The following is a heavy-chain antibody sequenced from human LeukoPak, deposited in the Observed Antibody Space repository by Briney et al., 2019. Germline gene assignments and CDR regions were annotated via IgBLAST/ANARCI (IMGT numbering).Heavy chain of an antibody. CDR2: INHSGST. CDR3: AKHYGRSDY. J-gene: IGHJ4*02. V-gene: IGHV4-34*01. D-gene: IGHD4-17*01. Sequence: SETLSLTCAVYGGSFSGYYWSWIRQPPGKGLEWIGEINHSGSTNYNPSLKSRVTISVDTSKNQFSLKLSSMTAADTAVYYCAKHYGRSDYWGQGTLVNASS. CDR1: GGSFSGYY.